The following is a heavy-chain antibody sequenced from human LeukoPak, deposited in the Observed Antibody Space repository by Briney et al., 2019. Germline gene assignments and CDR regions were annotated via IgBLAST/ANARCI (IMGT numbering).Heavy chain of an antibody. J-gene: IGHJ5*02. CDR1: GGTFSSYV. D-gene: IGHD6-13*01. V-gene: IGHV1-69*05. CDR3: ARGGLAAAGSYNWFDP. Sequence: ASVKVSCKASGGTFSSYVINWVRQAPGQGLEWMGGIIPIFGTANYAQKLQGRVTMTTDTSTSTAYMELRSLRSDDTAVYYCARGGLAAAGSYNWFDPWGQGTLVTVSS. CDR2: IIPIFGTA.